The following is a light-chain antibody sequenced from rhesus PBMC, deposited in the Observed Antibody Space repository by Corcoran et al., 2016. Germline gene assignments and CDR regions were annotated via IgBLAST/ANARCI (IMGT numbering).Light chain of an antibody. J-gene: IGKJ2*01. Sequence: QVILTQSPATLSLSPGERATLSCRASQSVSSYLAWYQQKPGQAPRLLIYGASSRDTGIPARVSGSGSGTDCTLTISSLEPEDVGVYHCYQHSSGYSFGQGTKVEIK. CDR3: YQHSSGYS. CDR1: QSVSSY. CDR2: GAS. V-gene: IGKV3-10*01.